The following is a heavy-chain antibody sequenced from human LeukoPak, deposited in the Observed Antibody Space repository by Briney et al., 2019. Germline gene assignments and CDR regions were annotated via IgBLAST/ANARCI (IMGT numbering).Heavy chain of an antibody. Sequence: GGSLRLSCAASGFTFSSYAMSWVRQAPGKGLEWVSAISGSGPYTFYTDSVKGRFTISRDSTKNTLYLQMNSLRAEDTAVYYCAKDWGVAGKIFDYWGQGTLVTVSS. V-gene: IGHV3-23*01. CDR1: GFTFSSYA. CDR2: ISGSGPYT. CDR3: AKDWGVAGKIFDY. D-gene: IGHD6-19*01. J-gene: IGHJ4*02.